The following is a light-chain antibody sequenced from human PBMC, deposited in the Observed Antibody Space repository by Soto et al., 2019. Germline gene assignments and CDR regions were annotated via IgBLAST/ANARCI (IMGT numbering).Light chain of an antibody. CDR2: NNN. J-gene: IGLJ1*01. Sequence: QSVLTQPPSTSGTPGQGVTISCSGSSSNIGSNYVYWYQQLPGTPPKLLIYNNNQRPSGVPDRFSASKSGTSASLAIRGLRSDDEAAYYCSSWDGSLSGYVFGAGTKVTVL. CDR3: SSWDGSLSGYV. V-gene: IGLV1-47*02. CDR1: SSNIGSNY.